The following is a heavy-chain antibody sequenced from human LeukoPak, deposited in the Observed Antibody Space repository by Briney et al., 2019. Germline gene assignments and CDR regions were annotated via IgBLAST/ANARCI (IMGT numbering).Heavy chain of an antibody. CDR1: GYTFTSYY. J-gene: IGHJ5*02. Sequence: ASVKVSCKASGYTFTSYYMHWVRRAPGQGLEWMGIINPSGGSTSYAQKFQGRVTMTRDTSTSTVYMELSSLRSEDTAVYYCARANYDFWSGYKGYNWFDPWGQGTLVTVSS. CDR2: INPSGGST. D-gene: IGHD3-3*01. V-gene: IGHV1-46*01. CDR3: ARANYDFWSGYKGYNWFDP.